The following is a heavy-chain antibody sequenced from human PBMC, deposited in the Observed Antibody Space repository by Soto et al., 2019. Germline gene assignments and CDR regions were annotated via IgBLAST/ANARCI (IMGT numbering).Heavy chain of an antibody. CDR1: GCSISSGGYY. CDR2: IYYSGST. Sequence: PSETLSLPCTFSGCSISSGGYYWSWIRQHPGKGLEWIGYIYYSGSTYYNPSLKSRVTISVDTSKNQFSLKLSSVTAADTAVYYCARGSITMVRGVITNWFDPWGRGTLVTVSS. CDR3: ARGSITMVRGVITNWFDP. V-gene: IGHV4-31*03. J-gene: IGHJ5*02. D-gene: IGHD3-10*01.